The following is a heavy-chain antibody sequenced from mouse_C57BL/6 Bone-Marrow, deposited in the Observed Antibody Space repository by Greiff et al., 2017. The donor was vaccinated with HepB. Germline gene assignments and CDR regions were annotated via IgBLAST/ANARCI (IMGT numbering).Heavy chain of an antibody. Sequence: QVQLQQSGAELVRPGTSVKVSYKASGYAFTNYLIEWVKQRPGQGLEWIGVINPGSGGTNYNEKFKGKATLTADKSSSTAYMQLSSLTSEDSAVYFCARWNYGSSHWGQGTTLTVSS. D-gene: IGHD1-1*01. J-gene: IGHJ2*01. V-gene: IGHV1-54*01. CDR2: INPGSGGT. CDR1: GYAFTNYL. CDR3: ARWNYGSSH.